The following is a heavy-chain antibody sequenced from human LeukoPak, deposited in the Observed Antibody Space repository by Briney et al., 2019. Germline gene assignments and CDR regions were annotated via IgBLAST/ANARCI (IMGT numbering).Heavy chain of an antibody. CDR3: AKTGSSGYYYGRYYYYGMDV. Sequence: GGSLRLSCAASGFTFGSYGMHWVRQAPGKGLEWVAVISYDGSNKYYADSVKGRFTISRDNSKNTLYLQMNSLRAEDTAVYYCAKTGSSGYYYGRYYYYGMDVWGQGTTVTVSS. CDR1: GFTFGSYG. D-gene: IGHD3-22*01. J-gene: IGHJ6*02. CDR2: ISYDGSNK. V-gene: IGHV3-30*18.